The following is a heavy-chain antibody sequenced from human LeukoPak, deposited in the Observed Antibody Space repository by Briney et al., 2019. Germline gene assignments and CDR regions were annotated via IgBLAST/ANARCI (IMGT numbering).Heavy chain of an antibody. Sequence: GGSLRLSCAASGFTFSNYGMHWVRQAPGKGLEWVAFIRYDGSNKYFADSVKGRFTISRDNSKNTLYLQMNSLRAEDTAVYYCAKDEVITFGGVIATPLDYWGQGTLVTVSS. J-gene: IGHJ4*02. CDR2: IRYDGSNK. CDR1: GFTFSNYG. V-gene: IGHV3-30*02. CDR3: AKDEVITFGGVIATPLDY. D-gene: IGHD3-16*02.